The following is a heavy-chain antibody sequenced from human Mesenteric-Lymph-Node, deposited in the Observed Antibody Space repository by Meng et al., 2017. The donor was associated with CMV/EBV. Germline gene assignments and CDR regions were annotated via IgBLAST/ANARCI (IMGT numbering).Heavy chain of an antibody. J-gene: IGHJ4*02. V-gene: IGHV3-13*01. D-gene: IGHD2-2*01. Sequence: GESLKISCAASGFTFSSYDMHWVRQATGKGLEWVSAIGTAGDTYYPGSVKGRFTISRDNSKNTLYLQMNSLRAEDTAVYYCAKDHCSSTSCYGAFDYWGQGTLVTVSS. CDR1: GFTFSSYD. CDR3: AKDHCSSTSCYGAFDY. CDR2: IGTAGDT.